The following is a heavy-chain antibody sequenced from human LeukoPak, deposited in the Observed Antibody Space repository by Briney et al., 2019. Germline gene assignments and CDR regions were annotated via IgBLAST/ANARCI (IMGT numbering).Heavy chain of an antibody. CDR1: GFTFSSYG. D-gene: IGHD3-9*01. CDR2: IWYDGSNK. Sequence: GSSLRLSCAASGFTFSSYGMHWVRQAPGKGLEGVAVIWYDGSNKYYADSVKGRFTISRDNSKKTLYLQMNSLRAEDTAVYYCARDASQRLNYDILTGYYRGGAFDIWGQGTMVPVSS. J-gene: IGHJ3*02. V-gene: IGHV3-33*01. CDR3: ARDASQRLNYDILTGYYRGGAFDI.